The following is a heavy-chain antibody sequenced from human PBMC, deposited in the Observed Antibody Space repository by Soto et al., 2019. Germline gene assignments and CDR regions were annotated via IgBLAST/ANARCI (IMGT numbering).Heavy chain of an antibody. Sequence: ASVKGSCKTSGYTFTSYGISWVRQAPGQGLEWMGWINPNSGGTNYAQKFQGWVTMTRDTSISTAYMELSRLRSDDTAVYYCARDRVAAAGSYYYYYGMDVWGQGTTVTVSS. V-gene: IGHV1-2*04. D-gene: IGHD6-13*01. J-gene: IGHJ6*02. CDR1: GYTFTSYG. CDR3: ARDRVAAAGSYYYYYGMDV. CDR2: INPNSGGT.